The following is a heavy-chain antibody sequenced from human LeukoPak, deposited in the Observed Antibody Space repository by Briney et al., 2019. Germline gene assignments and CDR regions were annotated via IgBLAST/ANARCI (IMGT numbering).Heavy chain of an antibody. CDR3: AREAIVVVPAAMRKYYGMDV. J-gene: IGHJ6*02. Sequence: PGGSLGLSCAASGFTFSSYAMHWVRQAPGKGLEWVAVISYDGSNKYYADSVKGRFTISRDNSKNTLYLQMNSLRAEDTAVYYCAREAIVVVPAAMRKYYGMDVWGQGTTVTVSS. CDR2: ISYDGSNK. CDR1: GFTFSSYA. D-gene: IGHD2-2*01. V-gene: IGHV3-30-3*01.